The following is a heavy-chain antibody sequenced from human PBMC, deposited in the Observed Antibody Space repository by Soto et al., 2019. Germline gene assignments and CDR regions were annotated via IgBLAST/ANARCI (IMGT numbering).Heavy chain of an antibody. CDR1: GFTFSSYG. J-gene: IGHJ6*02. V-gene: IGHV3-30*18. CDR3: AKDIAVAGTFYYYYYGMDV. D-gene: IGHD6-19*01. Sequence: GGSLRLSCAASGFTFSSYGMHWVRQAPGKGLEWVAVISYDGSNKYYADSVKGRFTISRDNSKNTLYLQMNSLRAEDTAVYYCAKDIAVAGTFYYYYYGMDVWGQGTTVTVSS. CDR2: ISYDGSNK.